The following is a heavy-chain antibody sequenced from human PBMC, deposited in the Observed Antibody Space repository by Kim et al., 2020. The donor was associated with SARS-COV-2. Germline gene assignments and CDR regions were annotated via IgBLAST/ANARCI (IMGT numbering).Heavy chain of an antibody. CDR2: INHSGST. J-gene: IGHJ4*02. V-gene: IGHV4-34*01. D-gene: IGHD3-9*01. CDR3: ARGRGGLRYFDWSYFSPDFDY. Sequence: SETLSLTCAVYGGSFSGYYWSWIRQPPGKGLEWIGEINHSGSTNYNPSLKSRVTISVDTSKNQFSLKLSSVTAADTAVYYCARGRGGLRYFDWSYFSPDFDYWGQGTLVTVSS. CDR1: GGSFSGYY.